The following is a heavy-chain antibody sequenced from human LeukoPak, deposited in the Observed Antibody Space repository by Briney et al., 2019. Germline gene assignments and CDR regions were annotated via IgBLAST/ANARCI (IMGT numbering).Heavy chain of an antibody. CDR1: GYTFTSYD. J-gene: IGHJ4*02. CDR2: INPNSGNT. V-gene: IGHV1-8*03. Sequence: ASVKVSCKASGYTFTSYDINWVRQAPGQGLEWMGWINPNSGNTGYAQKFQGRVTITRNTSISTAYMELSSLRSEDTAVYYCARGGDDSSGYHTISDYWGQGTLVTVSS. D-gene: IGHD3-22*01. CDR3: ARGGDDSSGYHTISDY.